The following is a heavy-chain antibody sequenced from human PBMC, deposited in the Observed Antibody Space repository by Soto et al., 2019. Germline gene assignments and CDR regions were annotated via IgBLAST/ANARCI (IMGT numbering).Heavy chain of an antibody. J-gene: IGHJ6*02. D-gene: IGHD2-21*02. CDR3: VQSRCGGDCLEIYSSHAYNGLDV. V-gene: IGHV2-5*02. CDR1: GLSLRTTGVG. Sequence: QVTLKESGPTLVKPTQTLTLTCTVSGLSLRTTGVGVGWVRQPPGKALEWRALLYWDDDKRYSPSLRSRLTIAKDISEKQVVLTMTNIDTVDTATYYCVQSRCGGDCLEIYSSHAYNGLDVWGQGTTVTVSS. CDR2: LYWDDDK.